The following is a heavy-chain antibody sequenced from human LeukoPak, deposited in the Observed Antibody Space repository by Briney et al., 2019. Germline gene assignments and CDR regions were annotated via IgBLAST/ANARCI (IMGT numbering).Heavy chain of an antibody. J-gene: IGHJ4*02. CDR3: AKGGYSYEYYFDY. CDR2: ISYDGSNK. D-gene: IGHD5-18*01. Sequence: PGGSLRLSCAASGFTFSSYGMHWVRQAPGKGLEWVAVISYDGSNKYYADSVKGRFTISRDNSKNTLYLQMNSLRAEDTAVYYCAKGGYSYEYYFDYWGQGTLVTVSS. CDR1: GFTFSSYG. V-gene: IGHV3-30*18.